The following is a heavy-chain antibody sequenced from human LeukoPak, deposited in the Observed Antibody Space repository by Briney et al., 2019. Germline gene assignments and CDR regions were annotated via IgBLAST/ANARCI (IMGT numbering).Heavy chain of an antibody. CDR1: GFTFSSYN. J-gene: IGHJ3*02. V-gene: IGHV3-30-3*01. D-gene: IGHD2-2*03. Sequence: GRSLRLSCAASGFTFSSYNMHWVRQAPGKGLEGVAVISYDGSNKDYADSVKGRFTISRDNSKNTLSLQLNSLRAEDTAVYYCARDRIGYCSITRCDLDAFDIWGQGTMVTVSS. CDR2: ISYDGSNK. CDR3: ARDRIGYCSITRCDLDAFDI.